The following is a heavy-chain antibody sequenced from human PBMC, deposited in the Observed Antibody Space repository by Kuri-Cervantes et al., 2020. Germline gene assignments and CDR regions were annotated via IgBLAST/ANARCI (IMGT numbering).Heavy chain of an antibody. D-gene: IGHD4-23*01. Sequence: LRLSCTVSGGSISSGDYYWSWIRQPPGKGLEWIGYIYYSGSTYYNPSLKSRVTISVDTSKNQFSLKLSSVTAADTAVYYCARADPNDYGGISGFDYWGQGTLVTVSS. J-gene: IGHJ4*02. V-gene: IGHV4-30-4*01. CDR3: ARADPNDYGGISGFDY. CDR1: GGSISSGDYY. CDR2: IYYSGST.